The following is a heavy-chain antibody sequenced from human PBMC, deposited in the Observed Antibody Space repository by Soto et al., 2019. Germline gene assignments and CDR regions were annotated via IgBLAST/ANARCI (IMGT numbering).Heavy chain of an antibody. CDR2: ISGSGGST. J-gene: IGHJ5*02. V-gene: IGHV3-23*01. Sequence: GGSLRLSCAASGFTFSSYAMSWVRQAPGKGLEWVSAISGSGGSTYYADSVKGRFTISGDNSKNTLYLQMNSLRAEDTAVYYCARVTAVAGLNWFDPWGQGTLVTVSS. D-gene: IGHD6-19*01. CDR1: GFTFSSYA. CDR3: ARVTAVAGLNWFDP.